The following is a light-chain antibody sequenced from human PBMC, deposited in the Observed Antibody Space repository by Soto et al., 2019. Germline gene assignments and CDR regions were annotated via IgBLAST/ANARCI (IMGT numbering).Light chain of an antibody. CDR1: KSNIGGNY. CDR2: RNN. J-gene: IGLJ3*02. V-gene: IGLV1-47*01. CDR3: AAWDDSLGGL. Sequence: QSVLSQPPSASGTPGQRVTISCSGGKSNIGGNYVYWFQQLPGTAPKLLIYRNNQRPPGVPDRFSGSKSGTSASLAISGLQAEDEADYYCAAWDDSLGGLFGGGTKLTVL.